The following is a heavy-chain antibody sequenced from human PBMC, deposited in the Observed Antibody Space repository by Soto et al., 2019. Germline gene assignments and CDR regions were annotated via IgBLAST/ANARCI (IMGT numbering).Heavy chain of an antibody. CDR3: ARGVYYDSRGYYFFL. CDR2: IVPMFGTA. Sequence: ASVKVSCKASGGTFSRYALSWVRQAPGQGPEWMGGIVPMFGTANYAQKFQGRVTITADESTSTAYMQLSSLRSEDTAVYYCARGVYYDSRGYYFFLWGQGTLVTVYS. D-gene: IGHD3-22*01. V-gene: IGHV1-69*13. CDR1: GGTFSRYA. J-gene: IGHJ4*02.